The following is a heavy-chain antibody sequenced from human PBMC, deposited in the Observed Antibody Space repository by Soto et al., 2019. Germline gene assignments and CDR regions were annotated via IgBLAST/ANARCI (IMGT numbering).Heavy chain of an antibody. Sequence: QVQLQESGPGLVKPSQTLSLTCTVSGGSISSGDYYWSWIRQPPGKGLEWIGYIYYSGCTYYNPSLKSRVTISVDTSKNQCSLKLSSVTAADTAVYYCARAMVVTQNWFDPWGQGTLVTVSS. V-gene: IGHV4-30-4*01. CDR2: IYYSGCT. CDR1: GGSISSGDYY. J-gene: IGHJ5*02. D-gene: IGHD2-21*02. CDR3: ARAMVVTQNWFDP.